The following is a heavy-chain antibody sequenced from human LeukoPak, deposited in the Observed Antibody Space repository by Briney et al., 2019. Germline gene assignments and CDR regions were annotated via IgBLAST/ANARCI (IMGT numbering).Heavy chain of an antibody. V-gene: IGHV4-34*01. D-gene: IGHD2-8*01. CDR1: GGSFSGYY. Sequence: SETLSLTCAVYGGSFSGYYWSWIRQPPGGGLEWIGEINHSGSTNYNPSLKSRVTISVDTSKNQFSLKPSSVTAADTAVYYCARALVPNWFDPWGQGTLVTVSS. CDR2: INHSGST. J-gene: IGHJ5*02. CDR3: ARALVPNWFDP.